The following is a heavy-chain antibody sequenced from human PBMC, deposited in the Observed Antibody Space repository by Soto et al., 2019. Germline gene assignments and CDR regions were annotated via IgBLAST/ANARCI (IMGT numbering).Heavy chain of an antibody. V-gene: IGHV4-61*01. Sequence: QVQLQESGPGLVKPSETLSLTCTVSGGSVSSGSYYWSWIRQPPGKGLEWIGYIYYSGSTNYNPSLKSRVTISVDTSKNQFALKLSSVTAADTAVYYCARDPWGNYDFWSGYHLWGQGTLVTVSS. D-gene: IGHD3-3*01. CDR3: ARDPWGNYDFWSGYHL. J-gene: IGHJ4*02. CDR1: GGSVSSGSYY. CDR2: IYYSGST.